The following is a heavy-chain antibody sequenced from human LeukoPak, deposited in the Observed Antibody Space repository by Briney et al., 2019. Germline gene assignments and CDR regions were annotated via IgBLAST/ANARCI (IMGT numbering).Heavy chain of an antibody. D-gene: IGHD4-17*01. CDR1: GYTFTSYA. CDR3: ARTTVTTGAHAFDI. J-gene: IGHJ3*02. Sequence: ASVKVSCKASGYTFTSYAMHWVRQAPGQRLEWMGWINAGNGNTKYSQKFQGRVTITRDTSAITAYMELSSLRSEDTAVYYCARTTVTTGAHAFDIWGQGTMVTVSS. V-gene: IGHV1-3*01. CDR2: INAGNGNT.